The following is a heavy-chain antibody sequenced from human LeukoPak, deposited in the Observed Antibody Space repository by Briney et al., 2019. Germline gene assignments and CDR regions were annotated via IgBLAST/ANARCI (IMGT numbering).Heavy chain of an antibody. CDR1: GGSFTGYH. D-gene: IGHD4-23*01. Sequence: SETLSLTCAVYGGSFTGYHWNWIRQSPQRGLEWIGEINHRGHPHYNPSLENRLTISVDTSKNQFSLTLKSVTAADTAVYFCARDPTTVVTVPYYFDFWGQGTPVTVSS. J-gene: IGHJ4*02. CDR3: ARDPTTVVTVPYYFDF. V-gene: IGHV4-34*01. CDR2: INHRGHP.